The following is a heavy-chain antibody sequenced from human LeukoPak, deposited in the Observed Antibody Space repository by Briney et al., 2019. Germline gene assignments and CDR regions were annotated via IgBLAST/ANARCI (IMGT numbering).Heavy chain of an antibody. Sequence: GGSLRLSCAAAGFSFRSYSMNWVRQAPGKGLEWVSFITSTSTDHFYADSVKGRFTVSRDNARNSLYLQMNNLRAEDTAVYYCARAAGHYFDYWGQGSLVTVSS. J-gene: IGHJ4*02. CDR3: ARAAGHYFDY. V-gene: IGHV3-21*01. CDR1: GFSFRSYS. CDR2: ITSTSTDH.